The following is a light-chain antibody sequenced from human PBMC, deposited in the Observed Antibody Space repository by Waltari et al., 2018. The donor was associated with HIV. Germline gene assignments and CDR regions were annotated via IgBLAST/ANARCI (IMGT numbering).Light chain of an antibody. V-gene: IGLV1-47*01. CDR3: AAWDDNLSGLV. Sequence: QSVLTQPPSASGTPGQRVTISCSGSSSNIGTNYVYWYQQLPGTAPKLLIYRNNQRPSGVPDPFSGSKSGTSASLAISGLRSEDEADYYCAAWDDNLSGLVFGGGTKLTVL. CDR1: SSNIGTNY. CDR2: RNN. J-gene: IGLJ2*01.